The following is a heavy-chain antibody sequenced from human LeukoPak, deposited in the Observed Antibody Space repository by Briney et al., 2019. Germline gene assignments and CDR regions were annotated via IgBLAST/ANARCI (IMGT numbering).Heavy chain of an antibody. V-gene: IGHV3-48*04. Sequence: GGSLRLSCAASGFTFSSYSMNWVRQAPGKGLEWVSYISSSSSAIYYADSVKGRFTISRDNAMNSVYLQMNSLRAEDTAVYYCASVRVGGQGTLVTVSS. J-gene: IGHJ4*02. D-gene: IGHD2-15*01. CDR3: ASVRV. CDR2: ISSSSSAI. CDR1: GFTFSSYS.